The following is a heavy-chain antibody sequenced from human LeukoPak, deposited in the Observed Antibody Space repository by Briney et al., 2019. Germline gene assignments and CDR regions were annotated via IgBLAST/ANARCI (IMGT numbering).Heavy chain of an antibody. CDR3: SRGIDGYDSIVDY. CDR1: GFTFSSYA. J-gene: IGHJ4*02. D-gene: IGHD5-24*01. Sequence: GGSLRLSCAASGFTFSSYAMHWVRQALGKGLEWVAVLWYDGSNKYYADSVKGRFTISRDNSKNTLYLQMNSLRVEDTAVYYCSRGIDGYDSIVDYWGQGTLVTVSS. V-gene: IGHV3-33*01. CDR2: LWYDGSNK.